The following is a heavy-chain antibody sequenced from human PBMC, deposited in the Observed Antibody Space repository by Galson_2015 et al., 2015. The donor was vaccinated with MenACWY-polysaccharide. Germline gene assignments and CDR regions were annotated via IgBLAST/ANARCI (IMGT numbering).Heavy chain of an antibody. CDR1: GASISRSDR. CDR3: ARKFDY. Sequence: TLSLTCAVSGASISRSDRWTWVRQPPGKGLEWIGEISHRGTTNYNPSLKSRVTISVDKSKNQFSLKLNSVTAADTAVYYCARKFDYWGQGSLVTVPS. CDR2: ISHRGTT. V-gene: IGHV4-4*02. J-gene: IGHJ4*02.